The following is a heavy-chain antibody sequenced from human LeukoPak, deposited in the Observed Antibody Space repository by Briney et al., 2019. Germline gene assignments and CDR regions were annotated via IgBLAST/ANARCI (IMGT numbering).Heavy chain of an antibody. J-gene: IGHJ4*02. D-gene: IGHD4-17*01. CDR1: GFTFSGSA. V-gene: IGHV3-73*01. CDR3: TRPDPHYGFDY. CDR2: IRSKANSYAT. Sequence: QPGGSLKLSCAASGFTFSGSAMHWVRQASGKGLEWVGRIRSKANSYATAYDGSVKGRFTISVDHSKNTPYLQMNTLKTEDTAVYYCTRPDPHYGFDYWGQGTLVTVSS.